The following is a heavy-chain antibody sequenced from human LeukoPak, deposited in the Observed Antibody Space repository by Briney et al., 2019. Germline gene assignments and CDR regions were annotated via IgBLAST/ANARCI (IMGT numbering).Heavy chain of an antibody. V-gene: IGHV4-4*07. D-gene: IGHD1-14*01. J-gene: IGHJ5*01. CDR2: IYISGTT. CDR3: SRLFVTGVDGRGWFHS. CDR1: GGSISSHY. Sequence: SETLSLTCTVSGGSISSHYWSWIRQPAGKGLEWIGRIYISGTTNYNPTLRSRVTMSLDTSQNQFSLKVTSMTAADSAVYYCSRLFVTGVDGRGWFHSWGQGTLVTVSS.